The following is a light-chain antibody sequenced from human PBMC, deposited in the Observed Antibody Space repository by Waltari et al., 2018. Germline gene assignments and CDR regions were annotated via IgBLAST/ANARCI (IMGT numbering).Light chain of an antibody. CDR1: ISDGCGYNY. J-gene: IGLJ2*01. V-gene: IGLV2-14*03. Sequence: QSALTQPASVSGSPGQSITFSCTGTISDGCGYNYVSQYQQHPGKAPKLMIFDVNNRPSGVSNRFSGSKSGNTASLTISGLQAEDEADYYCSAYISSSTLELFGGGTRLTVL. CDR2: DVN. CDR3: SAYISSSTLEL.